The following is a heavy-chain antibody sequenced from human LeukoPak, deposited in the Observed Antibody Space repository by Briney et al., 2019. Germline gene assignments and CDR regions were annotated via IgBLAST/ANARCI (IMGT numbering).Heavy chain of an antibody. CDR3: ARHFAYSSSSYFDY. V-gene: IGHV4-59*08. CDR1: GGSISSYY. J-gene: IGHJ4*02. Sequence: ASETLSLTCTVSGGSISSYYWNWIRQPPGKGLEWIGYIYYSGSTNYNPSLKSRVTMFEDKSKNQFSLRLYSVTVADTAVYYCARHFAYSSSSYFDYWGQGSLVTVSS. CDR2: IYYSGST. D-gene: IGHD6-6*01.